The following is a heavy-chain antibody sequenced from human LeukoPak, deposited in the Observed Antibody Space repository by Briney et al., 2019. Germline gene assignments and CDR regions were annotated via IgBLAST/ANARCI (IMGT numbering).Heavy chain of an antibody. J-gene: IGHJ4*02. CDR1: GGSISSSSYY. Sequence: SETLSLTCTVSGGSISSSSYYWGWIRQPPGKGLEWIGSIYYSGSTYYNPSLKSRVTISVDTSKNQFSLKLSSVTAADTAVYYCARGGVGWPYYFDYWGQGTLVTVSS. CDR3: ARGGVGWPYYFDY. V-gene: IGHV4-39*07. CDR2: IYYSGST. D-gene: IGHD2-15*01.